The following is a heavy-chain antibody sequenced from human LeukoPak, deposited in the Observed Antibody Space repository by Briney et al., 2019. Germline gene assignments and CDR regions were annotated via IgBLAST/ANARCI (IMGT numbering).Heavy chain of an antibody. V-gene: IGHV3-7*01. J-gene: IGHJ4*02. CDR2: IKKDGSEK. CDR3: ARERGGYSSYYFDY. CDR1: GFTFSSYW. D-gene: IGHD2-15*01. Sequence: GGSLRLSCAASGFTFSSYWMSWVRQAPGKGLEWVANIKKDGSEKYYLDSVRGRFTISRDNAKTSLYLQMNSLRAEDTAVYYCARERGGYSSYYFDYWGQGTLVTVSS.